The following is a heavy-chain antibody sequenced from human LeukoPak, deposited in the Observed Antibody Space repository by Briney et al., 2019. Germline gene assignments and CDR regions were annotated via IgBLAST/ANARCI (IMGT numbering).Heavy chain of an antibody. Sequence: SETLSLTCTVSGGSISSYYWSWIRQPPGEGLEWIGYIYYSGSTNYNPSLKSRVTISVDTSKNQFSLKLSSVTAADTAVYYCASHLRVGTKFDYWGQGTLVTVSS. V-gene: IGHV4-59*08. J-gene: IGHJ4*02. CDR1: GGSISSYY. D-gene: IGHD1-26*01. CDR2: IYYSGST. CDR3: ASHLRVGTKFDY.